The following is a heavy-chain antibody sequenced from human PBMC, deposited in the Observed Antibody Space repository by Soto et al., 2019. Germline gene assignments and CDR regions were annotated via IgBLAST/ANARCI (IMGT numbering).Heavy chain of an antibody. Sequence: PGGSLRLSCAASGFTFSTYSMNWVRQAPGKGLEWVSSISSSSGYICYADSVKGRFTISRGDAKNSLSLQMNSLRAEDTAVYYCARVRSYSYGQGYGMDVWGQGTTVTVSS. D-gene: IGHD5-18*01. J-gene: IGHJ6*02. V-gene: IGHV3-21*01. CDR3: ARVRSYSYGQGYGMDV. CDR1: GFTFSTYS. CDR2: ISSSSGYI.